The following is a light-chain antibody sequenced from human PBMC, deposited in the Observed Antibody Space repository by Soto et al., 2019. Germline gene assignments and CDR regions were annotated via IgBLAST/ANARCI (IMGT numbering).Light chain of an antibody. J-gene: IGKJ4*01. CDR1: QSVSSN. CDR2: GAS. CDR3: QQYNNCRT. Sequence: IVMTQSPATLSLSPGERATLSCRASQSVSSNLAWYQQKLGQTPRLLIYGASTRATGIPARVSGSGSGTEFTLTISSLQSEDFAVYYWQQYNNCRTFGGGTKVEIK. V-gene: IGKV3-15*01.